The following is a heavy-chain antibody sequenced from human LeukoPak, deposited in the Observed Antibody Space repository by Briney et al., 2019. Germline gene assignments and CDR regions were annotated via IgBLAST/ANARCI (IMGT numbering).Heavy chain of an antibody. Sequence: PSETLSLTCTASGGSISTDLYYWTWIRQPAGKGLEWIGRIYSNGWTDYNPPLKSRVSISIDTSKNHFSLKMSLATAADTALYYCARGSGWNSFDPWGQGTLVTVSS. J-gene: IGHJ5*02. D-gene: IGHD6-19*01. CDR3: ARGSGWNSFDP. CDR2: IYSNGWT. V-gene: IGHV4-61*02. CDR1: GGSISTDLYY.